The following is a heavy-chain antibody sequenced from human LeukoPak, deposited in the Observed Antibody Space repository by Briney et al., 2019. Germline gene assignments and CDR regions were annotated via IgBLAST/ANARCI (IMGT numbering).Heavy chain of an antibody. V-gene: IGHV1-24*01. Sequence: ASVKVSCKVSGYTLTELSMHWVRQAPGKGLEWMGGFDPEDGETIYAQKFQGRVTMTEDTSTDTAYMELSSLRSEDTAVYYCATSGRTYYDFWSGYSVRGDAFDIWGQGTMVTVSS. CDR3: ATSGRTYYDFWSGYSVRGDAFDI. D-gene: IGHD3-3*01. CDR1: GYTLTELS. J-gene: IGHJ3*02. CDR2: FDPEDGET.